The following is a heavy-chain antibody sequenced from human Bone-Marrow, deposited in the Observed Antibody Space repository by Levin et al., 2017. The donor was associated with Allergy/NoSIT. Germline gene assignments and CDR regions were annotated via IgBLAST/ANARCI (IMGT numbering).Heavy chain of an antibody. CDR2: IYYSGST. V-gene: IGHV4-59*08. CDR1: GGSISSYY. J-gene: IGHJ6*02. CDR3: ARSSNYVYYYYGMDG. Sequence: SQTLSLTCTVSGGSISSYYWSWIRQPPGKGLEWIGYIYYSGSTNYNPSLKSRVTISVDTSKNQFSLKLSSVTAADTAVYYCARSSNYVYYYYGMDGWGQGTTVTVSS. D-gene: IGHD4-11*01.